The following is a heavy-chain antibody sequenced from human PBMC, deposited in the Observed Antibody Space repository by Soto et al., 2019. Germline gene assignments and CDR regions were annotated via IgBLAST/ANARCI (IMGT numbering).Heavy chain of an antibody. CDR2: IIPIFGTA. Sequence: AASVKVSCEPSGGTVSSYAISWVRQAPGQGLEWMGGIIPIFGTANYAQKFQGRVTITADESTSTAYMELGSLRSEDTAVYYCARGSNSGSYYYYYGMDVWGQGTTVTVSS. J-gene: IGHJ6*02. V-gene: IGHV1-69*13. D-gene: IGHD1-26*01. CDR1: GGTVSSYA. CDR3: ARGSNSGSYYYYYGMDV.